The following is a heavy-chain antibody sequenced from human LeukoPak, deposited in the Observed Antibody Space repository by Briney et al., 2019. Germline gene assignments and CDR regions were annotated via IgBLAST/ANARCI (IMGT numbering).Heavy chain of an antibody. J-gene: IGHJ3*02. CDR2: IYHSGST. D-gene: IGHD6-13*01. CDR3: AGKRGILYAFDI. CDR1: GYSISSGYY. Sequence: SETLTLTCTVSGYSISSGYYWGWIRQPPGKGLEWIGSIYHSGSTYYNPSLKSRVTISVDTSKNQFSLKLSSVTAADTAVYYCAGKRGILYAFDIWGQGTMVTVSS. V-gene: IGHV4-38-2*02.